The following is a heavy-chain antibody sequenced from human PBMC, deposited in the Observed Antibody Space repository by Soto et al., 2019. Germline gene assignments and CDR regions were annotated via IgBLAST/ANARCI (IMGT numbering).Heavy chain of an antibody. Sequence: QVQLQESGPGLVKPSETLSLTCTVSGGSISSYYWSWIRQPPGKGLEWIGYIYYSGSTNYNPSLKSRVTISVDTAKXXFSLKLSSVTAADTAVYYCARRSGYSSGRNYGMDVWGQGTTVTVSS. CDR2: IYYSGST. D-gene: IGHD5-18*01. V-gene: IGHV4-59*08. CDR1: GGSISSYY. J-gene: IGHJ6*02. CDR3: ARRSGYSSGRNYGMDV.